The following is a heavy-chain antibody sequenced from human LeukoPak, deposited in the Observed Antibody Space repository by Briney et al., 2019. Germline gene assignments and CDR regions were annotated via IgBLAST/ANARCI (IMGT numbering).Heavy chain of an antibody. J-gene: IGHJ3*02. V-gene: IGHV3-30*02. CDR2: IRYDGSNK. Sequence: QTGGSLSLSCAASGFTFSDYGIHWVRQAPGKGLDWVAFIRYDGSNKYYTDSVKGRFTISRENSKNTLFLQMNSLRAVDTDVYYCAKEFGWLVGHFDIWGQGIMVTVSS. CDR1: GFTFSDYG. CDR3: AKEFGWLVGHFDI. D-gene: IGHD6-19*01.